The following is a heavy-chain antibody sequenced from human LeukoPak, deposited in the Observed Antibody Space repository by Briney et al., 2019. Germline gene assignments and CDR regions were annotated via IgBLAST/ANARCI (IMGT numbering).Heavy chain of an antibody. CDR2: TYYSGST. Sequence: SETLSLTCTVSGGSISSYYWSWIRQPPGKGLEWIGYTYYSGSTNYNPSLKSRVTISVDTSKNQFSLKLSSVTAADTAVYYCASVYSSNYYYYYMDVWGKGTTVTVSS. D-gene: IGHD6-13*01. CDR1: GGSISSYY. CDR3: ASVYSSNYYYYYMDV. J-gene: IGHJ6*03. V-gene: IGHV4-59*01.